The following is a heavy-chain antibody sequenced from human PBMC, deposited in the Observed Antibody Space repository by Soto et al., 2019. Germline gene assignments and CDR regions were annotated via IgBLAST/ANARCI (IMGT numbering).Heavy chain of an antibody. CDR3: ARHYEGGWDFYGMDV. CDR1: GGPFSSFT. Sequence: QVQLVQSGPEVKKPGSSVKVSCKASGGPFSSFTISWVRQAPGQGLEWMGRIIPILGIVNYAQKFQGRVTIIADKSTTTAYMELSSLRSEDTAVYYCARHYEGGWDFYGMDVWGQGTTVTVSS. CDR2: IIPILGIV. J-gene: IGHJ6*02. D-gene: IGHD6-19*01. V-gene: IGHV1-69*02.